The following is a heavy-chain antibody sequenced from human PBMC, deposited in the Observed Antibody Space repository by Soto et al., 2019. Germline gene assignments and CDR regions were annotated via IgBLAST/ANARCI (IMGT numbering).Heavy chain of an antibody. V-gene: IGHV3-23*01. J-gene: IGHJ4*02. CDR3: AKQRAGYGSGSDTFYFDF. Sequence: GGSMRLSCSTAGFTFSTYAMNWVRTAPGKGLEWVSALSGSGGTTYYADSVRGRFTISRDNSKNTLFLQMSSLRAEDTALYYCAKQRAGYGSGSDTFYFDFWGQGTLVTVSS. D-gene: IGHD3-10*01. CDR2: LSGSGGTT. CDR1: GFTFSTYA.